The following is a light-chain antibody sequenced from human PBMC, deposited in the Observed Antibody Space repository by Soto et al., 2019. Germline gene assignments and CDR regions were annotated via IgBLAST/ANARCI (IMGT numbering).Light chain of an antibody. CDR2: DAS. Sequence: EIVLTQSPGTLSLSPGETASLSCRASQSVISDFLAWYQQTRGQPPRLLIYDASKRASGIPARFSGSGSGTAFTLTISRVEPEDSAVYYWQQSFHSPGTFGQGTRLEIK. CDR3: QQSFHSPGT. V-gene: IGKV3-20*01. CDR1: QSVISDF. J-gene: IGKJ2*01.